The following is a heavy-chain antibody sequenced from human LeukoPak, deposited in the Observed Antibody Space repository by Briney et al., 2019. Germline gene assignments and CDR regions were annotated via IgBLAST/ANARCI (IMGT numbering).Heavy chain of an antibody. CDR1: GGSISGSY. CDR3: AKDRAARNGMDV. D-gene: IGHD6-6*01. V-gene: IGHV4-4*07. CDR2: LYVSGTT. Sequence: SETLSLTCSVSGGSISGSYWSWLRQPAGKGLEWIGRLYVSGTTIYNPSLKSRATMSVETSKNQISLNLTSVTAADTAVYYCAKDRAARNGMDVWGQGTAVTVSS. J-gene: IGHJ6*02.